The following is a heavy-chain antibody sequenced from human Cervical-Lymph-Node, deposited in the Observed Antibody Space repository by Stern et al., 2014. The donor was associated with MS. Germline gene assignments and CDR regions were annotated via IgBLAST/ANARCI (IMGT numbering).Heavy chain of an antibody. CDR1: GVTLNSYS. J-gene: IGHJ4*02. CDR3: AREGNREGYNLGLFYYQY. D-gene: IGHD5-24*01. V-gene: IGHV1-69*01. CDR2: IIPISGTT. Sequence: QVQLVQSGAEVKKPGSSVKVSCTASGVTLNSYSINWVRQAPGQGLEWMGGIIPISGTTTYTQNFQGRVTITADESTNTAYMELRSLRFDDTAVYYCAREGNREGYNLGLFYYQYWGQGTLVTVSS.